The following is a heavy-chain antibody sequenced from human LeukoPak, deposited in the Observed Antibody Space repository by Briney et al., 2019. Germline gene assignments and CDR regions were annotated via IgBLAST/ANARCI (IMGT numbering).Heavy chain of an antibody. CDR1: GFTFSSYA. CDR3: AREVAALYFDY. CDR2: ISYDGSNK. J-gene: IGHJ4*02. D-gene: IGHD1-26*01. V-gene: IGHV3-30-3*01. Sequence: GGSLRLSCAASGFTFSSYAMHWVRQAPGKGLEWVAVISYDGSNKYYADSVKGRFTISRDNSKNTLYLQMNSLRAEDTAVYYCAREVAALYFDYWGQGTLVTVSS.